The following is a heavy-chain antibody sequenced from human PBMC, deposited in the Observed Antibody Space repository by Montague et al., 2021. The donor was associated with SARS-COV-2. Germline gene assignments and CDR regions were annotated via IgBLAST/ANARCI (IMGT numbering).Heavy chain of an antibody. CDR1: GGSISSDGFY. Sequence: TLSLTCTVSGGSISSDGFYWNWTRQPAGKGLEWIGRIDASGTTNYKPSLKSRVIISLDRSKNQFSLKLSSVIAADTAVYYCARSAFRYFDRPGMDVWGQGTTVTVSS. CDR2: IDASGTT. J-gene: IGHJ6*02. CDR3: ARSAFRYFDRPGMDV. D-gene: IGHD3-9*01. V-gene: IGHV4-61*02.